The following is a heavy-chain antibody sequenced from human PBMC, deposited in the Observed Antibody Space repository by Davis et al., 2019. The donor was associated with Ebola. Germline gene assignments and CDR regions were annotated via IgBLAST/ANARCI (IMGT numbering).Heavy chain of an antibody. CDR3: ARGGYCSGGSCYIDWFDP. Sequence: ASVKVSCKASGYTFTSYGINWVRQAPGQGLEWMGWINPNSGGTNYAQKFQGWVTMTRDMSISTAYMELSRLRSDDTAVYYCARGGYCSGGSCYIDWFDPWGQGTLVTVSS. V-gene: IGHV1-2*04. CDR2: INPNSGGT. CDR1: GYTFTSYG. D-gene: IGHD2-15*01. J-gene: IGHJ5*02.